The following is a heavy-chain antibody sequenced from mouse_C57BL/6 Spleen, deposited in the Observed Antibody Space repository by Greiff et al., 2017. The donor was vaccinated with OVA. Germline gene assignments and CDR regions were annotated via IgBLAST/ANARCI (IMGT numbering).Heavy chain of an antibody. V-gene: IGHV1-22*01. CDR1: GYTFTDYN. Sequence: VQLQQSGPELVKPGASVKMSCKASGYTFTDYNMHWVKQSHGKSLEWIGYINPNNGGTSYNQKFKGKATLTVNKSSSTAYMELRSLTSEDSAVYYCARGGYDGYYAFAYWGQGTLVTVSA. CDR3: ARGGYDGYYAFAY. CDR2: INPNNGGT. D-gene: IGHD2-3*01. J-gene: IGHJ3*01.